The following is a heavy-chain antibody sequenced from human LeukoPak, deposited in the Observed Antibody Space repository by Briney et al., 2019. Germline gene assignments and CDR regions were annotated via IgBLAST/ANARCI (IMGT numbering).Heavy chain of an antibody. Sequence: GGSLRLSCVASGFTFSSNGMHWVRQAPGKGLEWVTFIQYDGSKKYYADSVKGRFTISRDNAKNSLYLQMNSLRAEDTALYYCARAYYDSDGYYYVYFDYWGQGTLVTVSS. V-gene: IGHV3-30*02. CDR2: IQYDGSKK. CDR3: ARAYYDSDGYYYVYFDY. D-gene: IGHD3-22*01. CDR1: GFTFSSNG. J-gene: IGHJ4*02.